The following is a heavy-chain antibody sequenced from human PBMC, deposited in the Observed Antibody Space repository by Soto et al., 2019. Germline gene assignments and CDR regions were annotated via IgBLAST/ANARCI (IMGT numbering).Heavy chain of an antibody. CDR1: GLTFSSYG. CDR3: AKDSGLGVAGTYYYYGMDV. Sequence: GGSLRLSCAASGLTFSSYGMHWVRQAPGKGLEWVAVISYDGSNKYYADSVKGRFTISRDNSKNTLYLQMNSLRAEDTAVYYCAKDSGLGVAGTYYYYGMDVWGQGTTVTVSS. D-gene: IGHD6-19*01. CDR2: ISYDGSNK. J-gene: IGHJ6*02. V-gene: IGHV3-30*18.